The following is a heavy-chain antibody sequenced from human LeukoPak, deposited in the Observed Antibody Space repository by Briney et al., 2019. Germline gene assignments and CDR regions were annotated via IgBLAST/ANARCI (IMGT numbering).Heavy chain of an antibody. CDR1: GYTLTELS. CDR2: INPNSGGT. D-gene: IGHD2-21*01. CDR3: AVSYCGGDCYPY. Sequence: ASVKVSCKVSGYTLTELSMHWVRQAPGQGLEWMGWINPNSGGTNYAQKFQGRVTMTRDTSISTAYMELSRLRSDDTAVYYCAVSYCGGDCYPYWGQGTLVTVSS. V-gene: IGHV1-2*02. J-gene: IGHJ4*02.